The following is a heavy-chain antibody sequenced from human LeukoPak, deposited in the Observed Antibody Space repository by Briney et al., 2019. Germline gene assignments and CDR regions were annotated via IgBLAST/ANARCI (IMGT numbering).Heavy chain of an antibody. Sequence: GGSLRLSYAASGFSFSTYAMHWVRQAPGKGLDWVAMIWSDASNQYYADSVKGRFTISRDNSKNTLYLQLNSLRAEDTAVYYCAKDFERHIVVVTASAVDYWGQGTLVTVSS. V-gene: IGHV3-33*06. CDR2: IWSDASNQ. J-gene: IGHJ4*02. D-gene: IGHD2-21*02. CDR1: GFSFSTYA. CDR3: AKDFERHIVVVTASAVDY.